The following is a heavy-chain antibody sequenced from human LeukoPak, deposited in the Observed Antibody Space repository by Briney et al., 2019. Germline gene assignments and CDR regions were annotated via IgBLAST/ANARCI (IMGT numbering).Heavy chain of an antibody. CDR2: ISGSGGST. CDR1: SGAFSGYY. V-gene: IGHV3-23*01. J-gene: IGHJ4*02. CDR3: VAQSDY. Sequence: ETLSLTCAVFSGAFSGYYCSWIRQPPGKGLEWVSAISGSGGSTYYADSVKGRFTISRDNSKNTLYLQMNSLRAEDTAVYYCVAQSDYWGQGTLVTVSS.